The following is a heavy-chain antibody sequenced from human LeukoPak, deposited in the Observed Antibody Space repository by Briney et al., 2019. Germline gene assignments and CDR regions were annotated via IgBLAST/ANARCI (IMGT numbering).Heavy chain of an antibody. CDR1: GFTFSSYE. D-gene: IGHD3-10*01. J-gene: IGHJ4*02. Sequence: GGSLRLSCAASGFTFSSYEMNWFRQAPGKGLEWVSYISSSGSTIYYADSVKGRFTISRDNAKNSLYLQMNSLRAEDTAVYYCARITMVRGVMNYWGQGTLVTVSS. V-gene: IGHV3-48*03. CDR2: ISSSGSTI. CDR3: ARITMVRGVMNY.